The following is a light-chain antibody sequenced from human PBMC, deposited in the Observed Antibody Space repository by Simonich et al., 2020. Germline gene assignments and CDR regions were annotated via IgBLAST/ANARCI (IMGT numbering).Light chain of an antibody. Sequence: QSALTQPASVYGSPGQSITISFTGTRIDVGVYNYVSWYQQHPGKAPKLMIYDVSKRPSGVSKRFSGSKSGNTASLTISGLQAEDEAEYYCSSYTSSSTWVFGGGTKLTVL. CDR1: RIDVGVYNY. J-gene: IGLJ3*02. V-gene: IGLV2-14*01. CDR2: DVS. CDR3: SSYTSSSTWV.